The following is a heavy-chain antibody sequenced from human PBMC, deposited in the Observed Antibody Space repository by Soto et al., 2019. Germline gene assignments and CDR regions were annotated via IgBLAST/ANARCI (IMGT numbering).Heavy chain of an antibody. CDR3: ATDAKLRFLEWSRSYYFGMDV. CDR2: ISSSSSYI. Sequence: PGGSLRLSCAASGFTFSSYSMNWVRQAPGKGLEWVSSISSSSSYIYYADSVKGRFTISRDNAKNSLYLQMNSLKTEDTAEYYCATDAKLRFLEWSRSYYFGMDVWGQGTTVTVSS. J-gene: IGHJ6*02. D-gene: IGHD3-3*01. CDR1: GFTFSSYS. V-gene: IGHV3-21*03.